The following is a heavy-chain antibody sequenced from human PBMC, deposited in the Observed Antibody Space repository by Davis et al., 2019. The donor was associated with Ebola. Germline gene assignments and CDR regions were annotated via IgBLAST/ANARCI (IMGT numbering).Heavy chain of an antibody. CDR2: ISPFNGYT. J-gene: IGHJ5*02. CDR1: GYSFPTYG. V-gene: IGHV1-18*04. CDR3: ARGKWFDP. Sequence: AASVKVSCKASGYSFPTYGISWVRQAHGQGLEWMGWISPFNGYTNIAQNFQGRVTLTADKATNTAYMELSGLRFDDTAVYYCARGKWFDPWGQGTLVSVTS.